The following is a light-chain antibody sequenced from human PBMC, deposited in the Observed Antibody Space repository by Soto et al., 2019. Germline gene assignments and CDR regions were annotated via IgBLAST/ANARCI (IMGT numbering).Light chain of an antibody. CDR1: SSDIGTYDY. CDR3: SSYTTTTTPVV. CDR2: EVT. V-gene: IGLV2-14*01. J-gene: IGLJ2*01. Sequence: SALTQPASVSGSPGQSITISCTGTSSDIGTYDYVSWYQHHPGKAPKLMIYEVTNRPSGVSDRFSGSKSGKTASLTISGLQAEDEADYYCSSYTTTTTPVVFGGGTKVTVL.